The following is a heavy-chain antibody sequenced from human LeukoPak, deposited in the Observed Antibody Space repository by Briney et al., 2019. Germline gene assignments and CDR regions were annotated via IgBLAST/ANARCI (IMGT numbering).Heavy chain of an antibody. CDR1: GGSFSGYY. Sequence: ETLSLTCAVYGGSFSGYYWSWIRQPPGKGLEWVSAISGSGGSTYYADSVKGRFTISRDNSKNTLYLQMNSLRAEDTAVYYCAKVRPIVATSGYFDYWGQGTLVTVSS. CDR3: AKVRPIVATSGYFDY. V-gene: IGHV3-23*01. J-gene: IGHJ4*02. D-gene: IGHD5-12*01. CDR2: ISGSGGST.